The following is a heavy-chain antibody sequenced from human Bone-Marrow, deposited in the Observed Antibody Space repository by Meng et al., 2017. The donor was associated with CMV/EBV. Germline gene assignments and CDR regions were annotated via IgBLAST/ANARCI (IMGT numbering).Heavy chain of an antibody. CDR3: ARGGWRPDS. J-gene: IGHJ5*01. Sequence: GESLKISCAASGFTFSSYAMSWVRQAPGKGLEWVANIKQDASEKYYVDSVKGRFTISRDNAQTALYLQMNSLRAEDTAVYYCARGGWRPDSWGQGTLVTVSS. D-gene: IGHD2-15*01. V-gene: IGHV3-7*04. CDR1: GFTFSSYA. CDR2: IKQDASEK.